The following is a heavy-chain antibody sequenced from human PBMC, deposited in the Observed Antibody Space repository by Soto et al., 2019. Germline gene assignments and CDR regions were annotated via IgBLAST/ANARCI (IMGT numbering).Heavy chain of an antibody. J-gene: IGHJ4*02. Sequence: ASVKVSCKASGCTFTSYDINWVRQATGQGLEWMGWMNPNSGNTGYAQKFQGRVTMTRNTSISTAYMELSSLRPEDTAVYYCARGDVFSGITIFGVVSDYWSQGTLVTVSS. D-gene: IGHD3-3*01. CDR2: MNPNSGNT. CDR3: ARGDVFSGITIFGVVSDY. CDR1: GCTFTSYD. V-gene: IGHV1-8*01.